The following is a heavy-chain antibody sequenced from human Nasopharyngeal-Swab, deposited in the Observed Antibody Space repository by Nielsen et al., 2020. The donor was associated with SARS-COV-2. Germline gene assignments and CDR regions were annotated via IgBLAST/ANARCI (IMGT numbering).Heavy chain of an antibody. Sequence: GSLRLSCAASGFTFSNAWMSWVRQAPGKGLEWVGRIKSKTDGGTTDYAAPVKGRFTISRDDSKNTLYLQMNSLKTEDTAVYYCTTTLGYSSSWYFDYWGQGTLVTVSS. D-gene: IGHD6-13*01. CDR2: IKSKTDGGTT. CDR3: TTTLGYSSSWYFDY. V-gene: IGHV3-15*01. CDR1: GFTFSNAW. J-gene: IGHJ4*02.